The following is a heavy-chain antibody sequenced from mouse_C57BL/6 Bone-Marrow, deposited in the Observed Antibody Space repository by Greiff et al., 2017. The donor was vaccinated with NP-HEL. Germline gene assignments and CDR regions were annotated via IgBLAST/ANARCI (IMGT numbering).Heavy chain of an antibody. CDR1: GYAFSSSW. CDR2: IYPGDGDT. J-gene: IGHJ2*01. D-gene: IGHD2-1*01. V-gene: IGHV1-82*01. CDR3: AIGGNYEVY. Sequence: VQLQESGPELVKPGASVKISCKASGYAFSSSWMNWVKQRPGKGLEWIGRIYPGDGDTNYNGKFKGKATLTADKSSSTAYMQLSSLTSEDSAVYFCAIGGNYEVYWGQGTTLTVSS.